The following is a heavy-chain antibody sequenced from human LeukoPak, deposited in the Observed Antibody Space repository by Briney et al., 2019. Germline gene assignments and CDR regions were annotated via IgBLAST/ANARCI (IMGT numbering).Heavy chain of an antibody. CDR2: ISVSGGTI. Sequence: GGSLRLSCAASGFPFSAYEMNWVRQAPGKGLEWVSYISVSGGTIYYADSVKGRFTISRDNAKQSLYLQMSSLRAEDTAVYYCARGTLYYGSESYDYWGQGTLVTVSS. CDR3: ARGTLYYGSESYDY. D-gene: IGHD3-10*01. J-gene: IGHJ4*02. CDR1: GFPFSAYE. V-gene: IGHV3-48*03.